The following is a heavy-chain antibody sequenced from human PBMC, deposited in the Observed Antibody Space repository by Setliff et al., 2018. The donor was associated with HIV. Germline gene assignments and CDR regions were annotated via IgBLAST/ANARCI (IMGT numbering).Heavy chain of an antibody. CDR3: ARVKYSGKYLGWFDP. V-gene: IGHV4-39*07. J-gene: IGHJ5*02. CDR1: GGSISSSTYY. CDR2: IFYSGST. D-gene: IGHD1-26*01. Sequence: SETLSLTCTVSGGSISSSTYYWGWIRQPPGKGLEWIGSIFYSGSTYYNPSLKSRVTISEDTSKNQFSLKLSSLTAADTAVYYCARVKYSGKYLGWFDPWGQGTLVTVSS.